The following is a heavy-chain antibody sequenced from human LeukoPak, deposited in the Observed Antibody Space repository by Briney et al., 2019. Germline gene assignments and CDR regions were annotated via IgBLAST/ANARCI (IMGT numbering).Heavy chain of an antibody. CDR1: GYSFTSYW. D-gene: IGHD3-10*01. J-gene: IGHJ3*02. CDR2: IDPSDSYT. CDR3: ASGYYYGSGIRGRDDFDI. Sequence: GESLKISCKGSGYSFTSYWISWVRQMPGKGLEWMGRIDPSDSYTNYSPSFQGHVTISADKSISTAYLQWSSLKASDTAMYYRASGYYYGSGIRGRDDFDIWGQGTMVTVSS. V-gene: IGHV5-10-1*01.